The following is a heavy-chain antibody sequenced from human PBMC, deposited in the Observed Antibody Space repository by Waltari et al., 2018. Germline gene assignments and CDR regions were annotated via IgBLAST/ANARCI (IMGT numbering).Heavy chain of an antibody. CDR1: GGTFSSYA. V-gene: IGHV1-69*04. CDR3: ARVLGYFDGTEPGGPAGNWFDP. Sequence: AEVKKPGSSVKVSCKASGGTFSSYAISWVRQAPGQGLEWMGRIIPILGIANYAQKFQGRVTITADESTSTAYMELSSLRSEDTAVYYCARVLGYFDGTEPGGPAGNWFDPWGQGTLVTVSS. CDR2: IIPILGIA. D-gene: IGHD3-9*01. J-gene: IGHJ5*02.